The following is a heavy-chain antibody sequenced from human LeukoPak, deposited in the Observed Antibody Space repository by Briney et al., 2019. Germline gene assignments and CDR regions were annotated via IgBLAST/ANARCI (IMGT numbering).Heavy chain of an antibody. J-gene: IGHJ4*02. CDR3: ARGPRGRLSYVVVTY. CDR1: GYTFTSYG. V-gene: IGHV1-18*01. CDR2: ISAYNGNT. Sequence: ASVKVSCKASGYTFTSYGISWVRQAPGQGLEWMGWISAYNGNTNYAQKLQGRVTMTTDTSTSTAYMELRSLRSDDTAVYYCARGPRGRLSYVVVTYWGQGTLVTVSS. D-gene: IGHD2-2*01.